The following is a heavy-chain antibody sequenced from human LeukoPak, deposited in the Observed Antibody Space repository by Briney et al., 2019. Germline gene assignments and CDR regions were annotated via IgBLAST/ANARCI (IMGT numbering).Heavy chain of an antibody. CDR3: ANYYDSSGPGD. J-gene: IGHJ4*02. CDR2: ISYDGSNK. CDR1: GFTFSSYG. Sequence: GGSLRLSCAAPGFTFSSYGMHWVRQAPGKGLEWVAVISYDGSNKYYADSVKGRFTISRDNSKNTLYLQMNSLRAEDTAVYYCANYYDSSGPGDWGQGTLVTVSS. D-gene: IGHD3-22*01. V-gene: IGHV3-30*18.